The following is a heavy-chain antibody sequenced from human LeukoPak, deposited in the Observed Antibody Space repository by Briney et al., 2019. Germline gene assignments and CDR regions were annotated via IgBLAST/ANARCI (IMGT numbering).Heavy chain of an antibody. CDR3: ARGKQLAAFDI. V-gene: IGHV4-4*08. CDR1: GGSISQYY. Sequence: SETLSLTCAVSGGSISQYYWSWLRQAPGKGLEWIGYIHASGTTTYNPSLKSRVTMSVDTSNNQFSLKLSSVTAADTAVYYCARGKQLAAFDIWGQGTMVTVSS. J-gene: IGHJ3*02. D-gene: IGHD6-6*01. CDR2: IHASGTT.